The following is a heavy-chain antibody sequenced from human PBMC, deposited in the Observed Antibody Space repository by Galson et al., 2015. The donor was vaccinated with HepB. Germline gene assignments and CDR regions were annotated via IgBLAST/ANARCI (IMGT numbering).Heavy chain of an antibody. Sequence: SVKVSCKASGYTFGDYYMHWVRQAPEQGLEWMGKINPNSGDTNYPQKFQGRVTMTRDTSISTAYMELSGLKSDDTAVYYCARDYYDSSGPPAEYFQHWGQGTLVTVSS. V-gene: IGHV1-2*02. D-gene: IGHD3-22*01. CDR3: ARDYYDSSGPPAEYFQH. J-gene: IGHJ1*01. CDR1: GYTFGDYY. CDR2: INPNSGDT.